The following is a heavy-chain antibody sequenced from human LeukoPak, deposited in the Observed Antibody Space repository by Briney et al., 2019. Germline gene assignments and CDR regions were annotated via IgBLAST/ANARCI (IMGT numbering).Heavy chain of an antibody. CDR3: AKTQYSSSWIYYFDY. V-gene: IGHV3-23*01. D-gene: IGHD6-13*01. Sequence: AGGSLRLSCAASGFTFSSYAMSWVRQAPGKGLEWVSAISGSGGSTYYADSVKGRFTISRDNSKNTLYLQMNSLRAEDTAVYYCAKTQYSSSWIYYFDYWGQGTLVTVSS. CDR1: GFTFSSYA. CDR2: ISGSGGST. J-gene: IGHJ4*02.